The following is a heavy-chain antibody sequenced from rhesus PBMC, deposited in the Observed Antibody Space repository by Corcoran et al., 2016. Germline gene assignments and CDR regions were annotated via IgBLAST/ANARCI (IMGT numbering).Heavy chain of an antibody. V-gene: IGHV4-147*01. CDR1: GYSIRSNY. J-gene: IGHJ4*01. CDR3: ASSPRGSLYSFDC. Sequence: QVQLQESSPGLVKHSETLSLTCAVSGYSIRSNYWSWIRQPPWKGLDCIGYMYGWSGTTYDKPSLISLYPIATDTSKTSVSLSLSSGGAAATAVDYCASSPRGSLYSFDCWGQGVLVTVSS. D-gene: IGHD3-16*01. CDR2: MYGWSGTT.